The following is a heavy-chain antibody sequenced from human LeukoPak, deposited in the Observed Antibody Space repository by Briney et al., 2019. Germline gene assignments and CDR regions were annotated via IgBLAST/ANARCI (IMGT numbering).Heavy chain of an antibody. CDR3: ARVSWFGERYYFDY. D-gene: IGHD3-10*01. CDR2: IYYSGST. V-gene: IGHV4-59*01. CDR1: GGSIRNYY. J-gene: IGHJ4*02. Sequence: SETLSLTCTVSGGSIRNYYWSWIRQPPGKGLEWIGYIYYSGSTNYNPSLKSRVTISVDTSKNQFSLKLSSVTAADTAVYYCARVSWFGERYYFDYWGQGTLVAVSS.